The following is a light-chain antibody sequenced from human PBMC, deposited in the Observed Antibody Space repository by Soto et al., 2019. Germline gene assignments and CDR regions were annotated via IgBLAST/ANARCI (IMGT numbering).Light chain of an antibody. CDR2: SNT. J-gene: IGLJ2*01. CDR3: AVWDYSLGGVV. CDR1: SSNIGTNS. V-gene: IGLV1-47*02. Sequence: QSVLTQPPSASGTPGQRVTISCSGSSSNIGTNSVYWYQQLPGTAPKLLVYSNTQRPSGVPNRFSGSMSGTSASLAISGLRFGVGAHYYWAVWDYSLGGVVFGGGTKVTVL.